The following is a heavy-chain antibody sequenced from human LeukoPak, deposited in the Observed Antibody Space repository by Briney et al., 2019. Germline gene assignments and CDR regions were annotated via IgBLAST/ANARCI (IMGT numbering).Heavy chain of an antibody. CDR3: ANRDYYDSSGYYY. CDR1: GFTFSSYA. Sequence: GGSLRLSCAASGFTFSSYAMSWVRQAPGKGLERVSGISGSGGSTYYADSVKGRFTISRDNSKNTLYLQMNSLRAEDTAVYYCANRDYYDSSGYYYWGQGTLVTVSS. D-gene: IGHD3-22*01. CDR2: ISGSGGST. V-gene: IGHV3-23*01. J-gene: IGHJ4*02.